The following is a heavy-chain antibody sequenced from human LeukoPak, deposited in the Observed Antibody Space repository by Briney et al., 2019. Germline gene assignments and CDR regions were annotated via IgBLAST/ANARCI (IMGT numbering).Heavy chain of an antibody. CDR2: IYYSGST. D-gene: IGHD2-21*02. CDR3: ARPGPGDPSAFDI. J-gene: IGHJ3*02. V-gene: IGHV4-39*07. CDR1: GGSISSSSYY. Sequence: PSETLSLTCTVSGGSISSSSYYWGWIRQPPGKGLEWIGSIYYSGSTYYNPSLKSRVTISVDTSKNQFSLKLSSVTAADTAVYYCARPGPGDPSAFDIWGQGTMVTVSS.